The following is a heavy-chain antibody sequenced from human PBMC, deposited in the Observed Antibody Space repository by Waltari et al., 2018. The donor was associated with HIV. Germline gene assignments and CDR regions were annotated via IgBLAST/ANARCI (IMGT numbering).Heavy chain of an antibody. CDR2: IKGEGSGK. D-gene: IGHD2-2*01. CDR1: GLSFSGYW. Sequence: EVQLVESGGGLVQSGGSLRLSCAVSGLSFSGYWMSWVRQAPGKGLGGVANIKGEGSGKYYVDSVKGRFTISRDNAKNSLYLQMNSLRAEDTAMYYCARARYCSSISCSYFDDWGQGTLVTVSS. J-gene: IGHJ4*02. V-gene: IGHV3-7*01. CDR3: ARARYCSSISCSYFDD.